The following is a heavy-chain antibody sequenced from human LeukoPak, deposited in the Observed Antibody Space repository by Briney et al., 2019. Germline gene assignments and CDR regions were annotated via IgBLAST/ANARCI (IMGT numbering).Heavy chain of an antibody. D-gene: IGHD3-22*01. CDR2: INHSGST. CDR3: ARGQRYYYDSSGPYRDAFDI. J-gene: IGHJ3*02. V-gene: IGHV4-34*01. CDR1: GGSFSGYY. Sequence: SETLSLTCAVYGGSFSGYYWSWIRQPPGKGLEWIGEINHSGSTNYNPSLKSRVTISVDTSKNQFSLKLSSVTAADTAVYYCARGQRYYYDSSGPYRDAFDIRGQGTMVTVSS.